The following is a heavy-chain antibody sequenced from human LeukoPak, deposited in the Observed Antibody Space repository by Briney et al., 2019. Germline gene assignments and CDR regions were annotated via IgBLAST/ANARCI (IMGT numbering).Heavy chain of an antibody. CDR1: GGSISSYY. J-gene: IGHJ4*02. Sequence: SGTLSLTCTVSGGSISSYYWSWIRQSPGKGLEWIRYIYYSGSTNYNPSLKSRVTISVDTSKNQFSLKLSSVTAADTAVYYCARETLMGYNHYYFDYWGQGTLVTVSS. D-gene: IGHD1-14*01. V-gene: IGHV4-59*01. CDR3: ARETLMGYNHYYFDY. CDR2: IYYSGST.